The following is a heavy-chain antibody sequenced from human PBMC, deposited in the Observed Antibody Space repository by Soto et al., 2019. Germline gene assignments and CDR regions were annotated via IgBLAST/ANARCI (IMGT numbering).Heavy chain of an antibody. J-gene: IGHJ1*01. CDR1: EHTSTIYY. CDR2: INADRGDT. D-gene: IGHD3-9*01. CDR3: ATRDYDILTGYLHI. Sequence: QAHLVQSGAEVRKPGASVKVSCQALEHTSTIYYIPWVRQARGQGLEWMGWINADRGDTTYAEDFRGRVTFTRDTSTSTFHMELSRLRLDDTAMYFCATRDYDILTGYLHIWGQGTLSTVAS. V-gene: IGHV1-2*02.